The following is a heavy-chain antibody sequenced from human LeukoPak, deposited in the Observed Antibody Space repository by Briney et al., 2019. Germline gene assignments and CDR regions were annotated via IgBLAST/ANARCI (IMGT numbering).Heavy chain of an antibody. D-gene: IGHD1-26*01. J-gene: IGHJ4*02. Sequence: ASVKVFCKASGYTFTIYGISWVRQAPGQGLEWMGWISAYNGKTNYAQKFQGRVTMTTDTSTNTAYMELRSLRSDDTAVYYCARDPQQLVGATGGGFEYWGQGTLVTVSS. CDR1: GYTFTIYG. V-gene: IGHV1-18*01. CDR3: ARDPQQLVGATGGGFEY. CDR2: ISAYNGKT.